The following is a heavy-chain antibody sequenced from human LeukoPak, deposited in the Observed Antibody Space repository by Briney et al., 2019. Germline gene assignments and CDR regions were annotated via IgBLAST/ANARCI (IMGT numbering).Heavy chain of an antibody. Sequence: SQTLSLTCAISGDSVSSNSAAWNWIRQSPSRGLEWLGRTHYRSKWYIDYAGSVRSRITINPDTSKNQFSLQLNSVTAADTAVYYCARDLDGYNLLFDYWGQGTLVTVSS. CDR2: THYRSKWYI. CDR1: GDSVSSNSAA. J-gene: IGHJ4*02. D-gene: IGHD5-24*01. V-gene: IGHV6-1*01. CDR3: ARDLDGYNLLFDY.